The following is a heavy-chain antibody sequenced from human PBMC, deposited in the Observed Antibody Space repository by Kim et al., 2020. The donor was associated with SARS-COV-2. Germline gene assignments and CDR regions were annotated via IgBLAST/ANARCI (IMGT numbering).Heavy chain of an antibody. CDR1: GYAFMSFD. CDR3: ARSPTVRRIRSDC. CDR2: IKPSNGNV. J-gene: IGHJ4*02. D-gene: IGHD3-10*01. V-gene: IGHV1-8*01. Sequence: ASVKVSCRVSGYAFMSFDIHWVRQAPGQGLEWMGGIKPSNGNVKLAQKFLGRLTLTKNTSICSVYMEVNGLTSEDTAFYYCARSPTVRRIRSDCWGQGARVTVSS.